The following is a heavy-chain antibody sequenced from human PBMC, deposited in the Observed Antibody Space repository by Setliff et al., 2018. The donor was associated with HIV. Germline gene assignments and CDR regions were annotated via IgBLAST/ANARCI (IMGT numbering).Heavy chain of an antibody. CDR1: GGSISSGAYY. Sequence: SETLSLTCTVSGGSISSGAYYWGWIRQHPGKGLEWIGFIYYSGSTYYNPSLKSRVTMSVDTSKNQFSLKLSSVTAADTAVYYCARVSQTYYYDSSGYSFDYWGQGTLVTVSS. V-gene: IGHV4-31*03. CDR3: ARVSQTYYYDSSGYSFDY. J-gene: IGHJ4*02. CDR2: IYYSGST. D-gene: IGHD3-22*01.